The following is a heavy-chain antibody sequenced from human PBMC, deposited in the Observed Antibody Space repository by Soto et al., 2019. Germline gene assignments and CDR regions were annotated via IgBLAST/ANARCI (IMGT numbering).Heavy chain of an antibody. CDR1: GGTFSSYA. J-gene: IGHJ6*02. CDR2: IIPIFGTA. Sequence: SVKVSCKASGGTFSSYAISWVRQAPGQGLEWMGGIIPIFGTANYAQKFQGRVTITADESTSTAYMELSSLRSEDTAVYYCARDRELRRITIFGVVPDYYYGMDVWGQGTTVTVS. CDR3: ARDRELRRITIFGVVPDYYYGMDV. V-gene: IGHV1-69*13. D-gene: IGHD3-3*01.